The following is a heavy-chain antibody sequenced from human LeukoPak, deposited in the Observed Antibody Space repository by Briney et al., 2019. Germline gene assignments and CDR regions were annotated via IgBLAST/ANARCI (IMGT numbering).Heavy chain of an antibody. J-gene: IGHJ5*02. Sequence: ASVKVSCKASGYTFTGYYMHWVRQAPGQGLGWMGWISAYNGNTNYAQKLQGRVTMTTDTSTSTAYMELRSLRSDDTAVYYCARYYGSGSYWFDPWGQGTLVTVSS. CDR2: ISAYNGNT. CDR3: ARYYGSGSYWFDP. D-gene: IGHD3-10*01. CDR1: GYTFTGYY. V-gene: IGHV1-18*04.